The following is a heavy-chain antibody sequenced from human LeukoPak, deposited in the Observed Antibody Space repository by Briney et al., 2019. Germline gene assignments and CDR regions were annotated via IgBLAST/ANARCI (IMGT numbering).Heavy chain of an antibody. CDR2: ISYDGSNK. Sequence: GGSLRLSCAASGFTFSSYGMHWVRQAPGKGLEWVAVISYDGSNKYYADSVKGRFTISRDNSKNTLYLQMNSLRAEDTAVYYCAGGGDYRFNFVAAFDIWGQGTMVTVSS. CDR1: GFTFSSYG. V-gene: IGHV3-30*03. D-gene: IGHD4-23*01. CDR3: AGGGDYRFNFVAAFDI. J-gene: IGHJ3*02.